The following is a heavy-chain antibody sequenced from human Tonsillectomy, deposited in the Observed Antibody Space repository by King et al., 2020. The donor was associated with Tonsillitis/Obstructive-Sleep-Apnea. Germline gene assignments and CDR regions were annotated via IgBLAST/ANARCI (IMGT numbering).Heavy chain of an antibody. V-gene: IGHV4-39*01. D-gene: IGHD2-2*01. CDR3: SKHPLYCSRTSCYRWYFDL. J-gene: IGHJ2*01. Sequence: LQLQESGPGLVKPSETLSLTCTVSGGSISSRSYYWGWIRQPPGKGLEWIGSIYYSGSTYYNPSLKRRVTISVDTSKNQFSLKLSSVTAEDTAVYYFSKHPLYCSRTSCYRWYFDLWGRGTLVTVSS. CDR1: GGSISSRSYY. CDR2: IYYSGST.